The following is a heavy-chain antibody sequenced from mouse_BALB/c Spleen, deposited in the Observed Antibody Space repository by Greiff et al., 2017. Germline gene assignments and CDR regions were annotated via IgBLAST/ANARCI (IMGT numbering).Heavy chain of an antibody. CDR2: IFPGDGST. Sequence: QVQLQESGPELVKPWPSVKLSCTASGYTFTSYDIHWVRQRPGKGLEWIGWIFPGDGSTNYNEKFKGKATLNNDNSSSTDYMQLSRLTTEDSAVYFCARKAYQGYAMDYWGQGTSVTVSS. CDR3: ARKAYQGYAMDY. V-gene: IGHV1S56*01. D-gene: IGHD2-10*01. CDR1: GYTFTSYD. J-gene: IGHJ4*01.